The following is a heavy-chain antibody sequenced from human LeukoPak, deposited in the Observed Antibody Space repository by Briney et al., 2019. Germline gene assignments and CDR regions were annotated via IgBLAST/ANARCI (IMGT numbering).Heavy chain of an antibody. CDR3: AKDRDCSSTSCYEFDY. V-gene: IGHV3-7*03. CDR1: GFTFSDYW. CDR2: IKQDGSEK. J-gene: IGHJ4*02. D-gene: IGHD2-2*01. Sequence: GGSLRLSCVASGFTFSDYWMSWVRQAPGKGLEWVANIKQDGSEKYYVDSIKGRFTISRDNSKNTLYLQMNSLRAEDTAVYYCAKDRDCSSTSCYEFDYWGQGTLVTVSS.